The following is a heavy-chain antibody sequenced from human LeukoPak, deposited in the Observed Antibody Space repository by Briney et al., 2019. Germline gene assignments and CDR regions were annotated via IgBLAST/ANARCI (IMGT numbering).Heavy chain of an antibody. CDR3: ARGSSRLSGYSSS. D-gene: IGHD5-18*01. CDR2: IYYTGST. Sequence: PSETLSLTCSVSGGSISGYYWGWIRQPPGKGLEWIGYIYYTGSTNYNPSLKSRVSISVDTSKNQFSLNVSSVTAADTAVYYCARGSSRLSGYSSSWGQGTLVTVSS. V-gene: IGHV4-59*01. J-gene: IGHJ4*02. CDR1: GGSISGYY.